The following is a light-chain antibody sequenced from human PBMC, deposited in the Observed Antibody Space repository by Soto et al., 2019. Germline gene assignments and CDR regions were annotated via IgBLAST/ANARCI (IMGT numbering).Light chain of an antibody. J-gene: IGLJ3*02. CDR3: QSYDSSLSGWV. Sequence: QSVLTQPPSVSGAPGQRVTISCTGSSSNIGAGYDVHWYQQLPGTAPKLLIYGNSNRPSGVPDRFSGSKSGTSASLAITGXQAXXXXDXYCQSYDSSLSGWVFGGGTKVTVL. V-gene: IGLV1-40*01. CDR2: GNS. CDR1: SSNIGAGYD.